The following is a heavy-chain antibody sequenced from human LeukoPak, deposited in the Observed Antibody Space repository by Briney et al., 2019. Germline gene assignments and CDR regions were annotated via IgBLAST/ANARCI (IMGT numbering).Heavy chain of an antibody. J-gene: IGHJ3*02. V-gene: IGHV4-59*08. CDR1: GGSISSYY. CDR3: ARAVYSYGWARAFDI. Sequence: SETLSLTCTVSGGSISSYYWSWIRQPPGKGLEWIGYIYYSGSTNYNPSLKSRVTISVDTSKNQFSLKLSSVTAADTAVYYCARAVYSYGWARAFDIWGQGTMVTVSS. D-gene: IGHD5-18*01. CDR2: IYYSGST.